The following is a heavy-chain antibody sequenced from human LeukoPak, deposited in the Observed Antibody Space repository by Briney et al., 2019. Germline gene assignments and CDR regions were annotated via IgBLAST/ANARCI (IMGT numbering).Heavy chain of an antibody. CDR1: GGSISSGGYY. J-gene: IGHJ2*01. Sequence: SETLSLTCTVSGGSISSGGYYWSWIRQHPGKGLEWIGYIYYSGSTYYNPSLKSRVTISVDTSKNQFSLKLSSVTAADTAVYYCARDRRYGGNSYWYFDLWGRGTLVTVSS. D-gene: IGHD4-23*01. V-gene: IGHV4-31*03. CDR3: ARDRRYGGNSYWYFDL. CDR2: IYYSGST.